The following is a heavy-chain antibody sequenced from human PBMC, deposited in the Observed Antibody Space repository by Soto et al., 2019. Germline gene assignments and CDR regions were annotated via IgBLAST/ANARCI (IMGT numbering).Heavy chain of an antibody. CDR2: IIPIFGTA. Sequence: AASVKVSCKAPGGTFSSYAISWVRQAPGQGLEWMGGIIPIFGTANYAQKFQGRVTITADKSTSTAYMELSSLRSEDTAVYYCAKGSGYQYYFDYWGQGTLVTVSS. CDR1: GGTFSSYA. V-gene: IGHV1-69*06. CDR3: AKGSGYQYYFDY. J-gene: IGHJ4*02. D-gene: IGHD3-22*01.